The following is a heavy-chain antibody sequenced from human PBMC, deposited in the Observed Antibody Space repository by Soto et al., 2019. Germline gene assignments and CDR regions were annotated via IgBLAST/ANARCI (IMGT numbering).Heavy chain of an antibody. Sequence: QVQLVGSGGGVVQPGRSLRLSCAASGFTFSSYGRHWVRQAPGKGLEWVAVISYDGSNKYYADSVKGRFTISRDNSKNTLYPQMNSLRAKDTAVYYCAKAGLSGRYDLSWGQGTLVTVSS. CDR3: AKAGLSGRYDLS. D-gene: IGHD3-3*01. V-gene: IGHV3-30*18. CDR1: GFTFSSYG. J-gene: IGHJ5*02. CDR2: ISYDGSNK.